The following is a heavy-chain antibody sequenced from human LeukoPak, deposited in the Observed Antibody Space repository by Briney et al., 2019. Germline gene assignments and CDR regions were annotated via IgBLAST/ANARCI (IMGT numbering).Heavy chain of an antibody. CDR3: ARRPRYCSSTSCRADWFDP. V-gene: IGHV4-39*01. D-gene: IGHD2-2*01. CDR2: IYYSGST. J-gene: IGHJ5*02. Sequence: SETLSLTCTVSGGSISSSSYYWGWIRQPPGKGLEWIGSIYYSGSTYYNPSLKSRVTISVDTSKNQFPLKLSSVTAADTAVYYCARRPRYCSSTSCRADWFDPWGQGTLVTVSS. CDR1: GGSISSSSYY.